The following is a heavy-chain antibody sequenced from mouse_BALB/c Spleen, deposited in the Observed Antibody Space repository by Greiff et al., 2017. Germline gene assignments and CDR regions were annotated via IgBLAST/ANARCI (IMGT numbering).Heavy chain of an antibody. CDR2: IYPGDGDT. V-gene: IGHV1-80*01. Sequence: QVQLQQSGAELVRPGSSVKISCKASGYAFSSYWMNWVKQRPGQGLEWIGQIYPGDGDTNYNGKFKGKATLTADKSSSTAYMQLSSLTSEDSAVYLCARLGGTEYAMDYWGQGTSVTVSS. J-gene: IGHJ4*01. CDR1: GYAFSSYW. CDR3: ARLGGTEYAMDY. D-gene: IGHD2-14*01.